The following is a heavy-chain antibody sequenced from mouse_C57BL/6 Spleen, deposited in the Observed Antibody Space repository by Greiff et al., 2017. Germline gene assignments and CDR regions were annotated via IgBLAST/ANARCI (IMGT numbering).Heavy chain of an antibody. D-gene: IGHD2-4*01. CDR1: GYSITSGYY. CDR3: ARAYYDYDPFAY. CDR2: ISYDGSN. V-gene: IGHV3-6*01. Sequence: EVKLQESGPGLVKPSQSLSLTCSVTGYSITSGYYWNWIRQFPGNKLEWMGYISYDGSNNYNPSLKNRISITRDTSKNQFFLKLNSVTTEDTATYYCARAYYDYDPFAYWGQGTLVTVSA. J-gene: IGHJ3*01.